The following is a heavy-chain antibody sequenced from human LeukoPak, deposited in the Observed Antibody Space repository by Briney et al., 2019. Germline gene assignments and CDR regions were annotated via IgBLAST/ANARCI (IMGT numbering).Heavy chain of an antibody. CDR1: GFTFSSYG. CDR2: ISYDGSNK. CDR3: ATDRGVSVVAATPLDY. V-gene: IGHV3-30*03. D-gene: IGHD2-15*01. Sequence: GGSLRLSCAASGFTFSSYGMHWVRQAPGKGLEWVAVISYDGSNKYYADSVKGRFTISRDNSKNTLYLQMNSLRAEDTAVYHCATDRGVSVVAATPLDYWGQGTLVTVSS. J-gene: IGHJ4*02.